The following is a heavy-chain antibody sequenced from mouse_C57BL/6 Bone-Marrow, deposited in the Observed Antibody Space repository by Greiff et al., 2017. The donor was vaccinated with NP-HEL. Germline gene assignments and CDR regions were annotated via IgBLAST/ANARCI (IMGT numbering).Heavy chain of an antibody. J-gene: IGHJ2*01. CDR2: IDPSDSYT. Sequence: QVQLQQPGAELVKPGASVKLSCTASGFTFTSYWMQWVNQRPGQGLEWIGEIDPSDSYTNYNQKFKGKATLTVDTSSITAYMQLSSLTSEDSAVYYCARCCDGSRDWGQGTTLTVSS. V-gene: IGHV1-50*01. CDR1: GFTFTSYW. D-gene: IGHD1-1*01. CDR3: ARCCDGSRD.